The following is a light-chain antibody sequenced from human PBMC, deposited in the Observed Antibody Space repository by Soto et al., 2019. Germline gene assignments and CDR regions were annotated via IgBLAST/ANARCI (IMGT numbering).Light chain of an antibody. J-gene: IGKJ1*01. CDR2: GAA. CDR3: QQYGDSPWT. V-gene: IGKV3-15*01. CDR1: QSVSYS. Sequence: IVMTQSAATLSVSPGERAILSCRASQSVSYSLAWYQQKPGQAPRLLIYGAATRAPGIPARFSGSGSETEFTLTISRLEPEDFAVYYCQQYGDSPWTFGQGTKVDIK.